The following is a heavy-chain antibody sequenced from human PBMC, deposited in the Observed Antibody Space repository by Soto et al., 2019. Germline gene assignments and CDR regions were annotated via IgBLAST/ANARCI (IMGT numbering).Heavy chain of an antibody. CDR3: ARGSRRELKVDY. CDR1: GGSVSSESHY. D-gene: IGHD1-26*01. V-gene: IGHV4-61*01. Sequence: PSETLSLTCTVSGGSVSSESHYWSWIRQTPGKGLEWIGYIYYTGSTNYNPSLKSRVTISVDTSKNQFSLKLSSVTAADTAVYYCARGSRRELKVDYWGQGTPVTVSS. J-gene: IGHJ4*02. CDR2: IYYTGST.